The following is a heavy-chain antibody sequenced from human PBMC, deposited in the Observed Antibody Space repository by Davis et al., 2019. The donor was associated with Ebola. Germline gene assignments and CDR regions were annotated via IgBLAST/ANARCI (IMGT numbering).Heavy chain of an antibody. J-gene: IGHJ6*02. D-gene: IGHD2-15*01. CDR2: ISSSSSYI. Sequence: PGGSLRLSCAASGFTFSSYSMNWVRQAPGKGLEWVSSISSSSSYIYYADSVKGRFTISRDNAKNSLYLQMNSLRAEDTAVYYCARDQGRYCSGGSCPNYYYYYGMDVWGQGTTVTVSS. CDR1: GFTFSSYS. CDR3: ARDQGRYCSGGSCPNYYYYYGMDV. V-gene: IGHV3-21*01.